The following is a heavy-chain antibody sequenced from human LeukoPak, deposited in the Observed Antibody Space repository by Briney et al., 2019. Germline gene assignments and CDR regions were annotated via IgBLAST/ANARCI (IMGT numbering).Heavy chain of an antibody. V-gene: IGHV4-59*01. J-gene: IGHJ3*02. Sequence: SETLSLTCTVSGGSISSYYWSWVRQPPGKGLEWIGYIYYSGSTKYNASLTSRVTTSVDKNKKKFSLKLSSVTAADTAVYYCARAWLSSSGTDAFDIWGQGTMVTVSS. CDR2: IYYSGST. D-gene: IGHD3-22*01. CDR1: GGSISSYY. CDR3: ARAWLSSSGTDAFDI.